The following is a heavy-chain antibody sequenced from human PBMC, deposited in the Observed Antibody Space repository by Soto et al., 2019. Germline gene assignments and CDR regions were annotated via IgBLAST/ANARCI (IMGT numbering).Heavy chain of an antibody. J-gene: IGHJ3*02. V-gene: IGHV3-21*01. CDR2: ISSSSSYI. D-gene: IGHD6-6*01. CDR3: ARIQLRYDAFDI. Sequence: EVQLVESGGGLVKPGGSLRLSCAASGFTFSSYSMNWVRQAPGKGLEWVSAISSSSSYIYYADSVKGRFTISRDNAKNSLYLQMNSLRAEDTAVYYCARIQLRYDAFDIWGKGTMVTVSS. CDR1: GFTFSSYS.